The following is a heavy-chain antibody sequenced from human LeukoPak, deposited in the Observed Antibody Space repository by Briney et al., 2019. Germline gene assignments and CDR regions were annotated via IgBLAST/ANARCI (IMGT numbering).Heavy chain of an antibody. J-gene: IGHJ6*02. V-gene: IGHV1-18*01. CDR2: ISAYNGNT. Sequence: ASVKVSCTASGYTFTSYGISWVRQAPGQGLEWMGWISAYNGNTNYAQKLQGRVTMTTDTSTSTAYMELRSLRSDDTAVYYCARDYGSIYYYYGMDVWGQGTTVTVSS. CDR3: ARDYGSIYYYYGMDV. CDR1: GYTFTSYG. D-gene: IGHD4-17*01.